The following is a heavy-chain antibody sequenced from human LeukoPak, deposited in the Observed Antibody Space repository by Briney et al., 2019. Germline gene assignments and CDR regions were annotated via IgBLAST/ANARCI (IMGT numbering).Heavy chain of an antibody. CDR2: IYYSGST. J-gene: IGHJ6*03. CDR3: ARRYDSSGYYYYYMDV. CDR1: GGSISGYF. Sequence: SETLSLTCTVSGGSISGYFWTWIRQPPGKGLEWIGHIYYSGSTNYSPSLKGRVTISVDTSKNQFSLKLSSVTAADTAVYYCARRYDSSGYYYYYMDVWGKGTTVTVSS. D-gene: IGHD3-22*01. V-gene: IGHV4-59*08.